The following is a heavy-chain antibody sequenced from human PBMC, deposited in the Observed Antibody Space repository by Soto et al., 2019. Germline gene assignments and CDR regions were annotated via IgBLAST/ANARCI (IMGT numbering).Heavy chain of an antibody. J-gene: IGHJ6*02. D-gene: IGHD2-21*02. CDR2: IYYSGST. Sequence: PSETLSPPCTFSGGPIRSYYWRWVRQPPGEGLEWIGYIYYSGSTNYNPSLKSRVTISVDTSKNQFYLKVNSVTAADTAVYYCARDLWGYCGTDCYPLDVWGQGTTVTVSS. CDR1: GGPIRSYY. V-gene: IGHV4-59*01. CDR3: ARDLWGYCGTDCYPLDV.